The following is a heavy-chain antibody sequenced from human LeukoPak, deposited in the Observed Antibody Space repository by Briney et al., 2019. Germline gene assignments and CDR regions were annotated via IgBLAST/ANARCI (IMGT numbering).Heavy chain of an antibody. CDR2: MYYSGDS. D-gene: IGHD2-15*01. V-gene: IGHV4-59*01. CDR1: GVPITDYY. CDR3: ARELPSTANCFDS. J-gene: IGHJ5*01. Sequence: PSDTLSLTCNISGVPITDYYWSWIRLAPRRGLEWIGYMYYSGDSNSNPSLEGRVTMSADTSTKQFPLRLTSVTAADTAIYYCARELPSTANCFDSWGQVILVTVSS.